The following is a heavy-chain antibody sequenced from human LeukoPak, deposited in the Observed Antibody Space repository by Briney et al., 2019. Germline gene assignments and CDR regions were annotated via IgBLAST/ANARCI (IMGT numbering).Heavy chain of an antibody. CDR2: IYTSGST. J-gene: IGHJ4*02. V-gene: IGHV4-59*10. D-gene: IGHD4-17*01. CDR3: ARGGGYGDYGYVDN. Sequence: PSETLSLTCAVYGGSFSGYYWSWIRQPAGKGLEWIGRIYTSGSTNYNPSLKSRVTMSVDTSKNQFSLKLSSVTAADTAVYYCARGGGYGDYGYVDNWGQGTLVTVSS. CDR1: GGSFSGYY.